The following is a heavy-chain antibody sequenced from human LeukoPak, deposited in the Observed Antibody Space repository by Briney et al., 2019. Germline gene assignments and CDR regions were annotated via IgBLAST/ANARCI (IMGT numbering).Heavy chain of an antibody. V-gene: IGHV4-38-2*02. D-gene: IGHD3-22*01. CDR1: GYSISSGYY. J-gene: IGHJ6*03. CDR2: IYHSGST. Sequence: SETLSLTCTVSGYSISSGYYWGWIRRPPGKGLEWIGSIYHSGSTYYNPSLKSRVTISVDTSKNQFSLKLSSVTAADTAVYYCARVGRSDSSGYYYVIYYYYMDVWGKGTTVTVSS. CDR3: ARVGRSDSSGYYYVIYYYYMDV.